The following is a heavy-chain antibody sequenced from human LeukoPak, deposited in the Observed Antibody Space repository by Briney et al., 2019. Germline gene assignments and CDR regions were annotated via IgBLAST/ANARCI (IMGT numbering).Heavy chain of an antibody. V-gene: IGHV4-59*12. CDR1: GGSISNYY. D-gene: IGHD6-13*01. CDR2: IYYSGST. J-gene: IGHJ4*02. Sequence: PSETLSLTCTVSGGSISNYYWSWIRQPPGKGLEWIGYIYYSGSTNYNPSLKSRVTMSVDTSKNQFSLRLSSVNAADTAVYYCARDILATSIAAPYYWGQGTLVTVSS. CDR3: ARDILATSIAAPYY.